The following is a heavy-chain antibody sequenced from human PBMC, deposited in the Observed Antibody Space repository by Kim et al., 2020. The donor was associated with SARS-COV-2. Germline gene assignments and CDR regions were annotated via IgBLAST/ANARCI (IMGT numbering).Heavy chain of an antibody. CDR3: ASRLGVWQWLPPDINADV. D-gene: IGHD6-19*01. V-gene: IGHV3-48*02. CDR1: GFTFSSYS. Sequence: GGSLRLSCAASGFTFSSYSMNWVRQAPGKGLEWVSYISSSSSTIYYADSVKGRFTISRDNAKNSLYLQMNSLRDEDTAVYYCASRLGVWQWLPPDINADVWGQGTTVTVSS. J-gene: IGHJ6*02. CDR2: ISSSSSTI.